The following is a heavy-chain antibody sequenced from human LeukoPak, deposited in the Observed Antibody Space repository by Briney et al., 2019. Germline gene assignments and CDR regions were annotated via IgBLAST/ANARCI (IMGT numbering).Heavy chain of an antibody. CDR3: ARDTEWEKNPDYFDY. D-gene: IGHD1-26*01. Sequence: GASVKVSCKASGYTFTSYGISWVRQAPGQGLEWMGWISAKNGNTKYAQKVQGRVTMTTDTSTTTAYMELRGLRSDDTAVYYCARDTEWEKNPDYFDYWGQGTLVTVSS. J-gene: IGHJ4*02. V-gene: IGHV1-18*01. CDR2: ISAKNGNT. CDR1: GYTFTSYG.